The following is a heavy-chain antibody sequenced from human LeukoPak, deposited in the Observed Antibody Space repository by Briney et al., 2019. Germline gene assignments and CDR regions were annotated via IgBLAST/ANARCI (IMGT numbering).Heavy chain of an antibody. Sequence: PGGSLRPSCAASGFTFSSYDMHWVRQATGKGLEWVSAIGTAGDTYYPGSVKGRFTISRENAKNSLYLQMNSLRAGDTAVYYCARGRDSGDCSSTSCFEFDYWGQGTLVTVSS. D-gene: IGHD2-2*01. CDR3: ARGRDSGDCSSTSCFEFDY. J-gene: IGHJ4*02. CDR1: GFTFSSYD. V-gene: IGHV3-13*01. CDR2: IGTAGDT.